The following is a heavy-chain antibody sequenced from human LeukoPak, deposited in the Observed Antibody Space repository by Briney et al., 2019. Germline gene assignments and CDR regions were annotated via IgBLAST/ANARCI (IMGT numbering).Heavy chain of an antibody. CDR3: AAAGIGPFYYYYYGMDV. CDR2: INHSGST. V-gene: IGHV4-34*01. J-gene: IGHJ6*02. D-gene: IGHD6-13*01. Sequence: PSETLSLTCAVYGGSFSGYYWSWIRQPPGKGLEWIGEINHSGSTNYNPSLKSRVTISVDTSKNQFSLRLSSVTAADTAVYYCAAAGIGPFYYYYYGMDVWGQGTTVTVSS. CDR1: GGSFSGYY.